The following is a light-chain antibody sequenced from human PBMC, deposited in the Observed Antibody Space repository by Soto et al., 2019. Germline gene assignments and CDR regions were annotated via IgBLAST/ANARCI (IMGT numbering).Light chain of an antibody. V-gene: IGKV3-15*01. CDR3: QQYSNRWT. Sequence: EIVMTQSPATLSVSPGERVTLSCRASQSVSTTLAWYQQKPGQSPRLLIYGASTRATGIPARFSGSGSEPEFTLTISGLQSEDFAVYYCQQYSNRWTFGQGTKVDIK. CDR2: GAS. CDR1: QSVSTT. J-gene: IGKJ1*01.